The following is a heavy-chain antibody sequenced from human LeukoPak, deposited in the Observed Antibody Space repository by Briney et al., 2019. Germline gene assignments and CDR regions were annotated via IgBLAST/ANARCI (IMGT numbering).Heavy chain of an antibody. CDR1: GGSISSYY. J-gene: IGHJ4*02. D-gene: IGHD1-26*01. CDR3: ARAYSGSYLDY. V-gene: IGHV4-59*08. Sequence: SETLSLTCTVSGGSISSYYWSWIRQPPGKGLEWIGYMLYSGSTNYNPSLKSRLTISVDTSKNQFSLKLSSVTAADTAVYYCARAYSGSYLDYWGQGTLVTVSS. CDR2: MLYSGST.